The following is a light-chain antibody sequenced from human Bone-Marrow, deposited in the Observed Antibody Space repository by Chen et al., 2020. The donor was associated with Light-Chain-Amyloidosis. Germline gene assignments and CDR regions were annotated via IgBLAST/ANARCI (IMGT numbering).Light chain of an antibody. J-gene: IGLJ3*02. CDR1: SCSIATNY. CDR2: EDD. V-gene: IGLV6-57*01. CDR3: QSYQGSSQGV. Sequence: NFMLTQPHSVSESPGKTVIISCTRSSCSIATNYVQWYQQRPGSSPTTVIYEDDQSPSGVTDRFAGSIDRSSNSASLTISGLKTEDEADYYCQSYQGSSQGVFGGGTKLTVL.